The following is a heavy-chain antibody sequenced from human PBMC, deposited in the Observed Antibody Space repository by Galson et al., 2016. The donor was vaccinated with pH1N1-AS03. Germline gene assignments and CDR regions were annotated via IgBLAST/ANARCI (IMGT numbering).Heavy chain of an antibody. Sequence: QSGAEVKEPGESLKISCKGSGSSFTKSWIGWVRQMPGKGLEWMGFIYPIDSDTRYSPAFQGQVTISVDKSINTAYLQWSSLRAADTAMYFCARHREDQVLSSPMDVWGRGTTVIASS. V-gene: IGHV5-51*01. CDR3: ARHREDQVLSSPMDV. CDR1: GSSFTKSW. D-gene: IGHD1-26*01. CDR2: IYPIDSDT. J-gene: IGHJ6*02.